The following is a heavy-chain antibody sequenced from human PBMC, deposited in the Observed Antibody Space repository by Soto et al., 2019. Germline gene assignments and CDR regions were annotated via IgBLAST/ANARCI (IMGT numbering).Heavy chain of an antibody. J-gene: IGHJ5*02. CDR1: GGSISSYY. V-gene: IGHV4-59*01. CDR2: IYYSGST. CDR3: ASIEVVPASYLSPRGGWFDP. Sequence: SETLSLTCTVSGGSISSYYWSWIRQPPGKGLEWIGYIYYSGSTNYNPSLKSRVTISVDTSKNQFSLKLSSVTAADTAVYYCASIEVVPASYLSPRGGWFDPWGQGTLVTVSS. D-gene: IGHD2-2*01.